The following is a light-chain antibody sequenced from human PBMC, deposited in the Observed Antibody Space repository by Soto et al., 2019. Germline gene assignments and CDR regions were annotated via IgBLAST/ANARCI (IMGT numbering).Light chain of an antibody. Sequence: EIAMTQSPATLSVSQGERATLSCRASQSVSSNLAWYQQKPGQNPKLLIYVAFTRATGIPARFSGSGSGTEFTLTISSLQSEDFVVYYCQQYNVWRLTFGGGTKVEFK. CDR3: QQYNVWRLT. CDR1: QSVSSN. V-gene: IGKV3-15*01. J-gene: IGKJ4*01. CDR2: VAF.